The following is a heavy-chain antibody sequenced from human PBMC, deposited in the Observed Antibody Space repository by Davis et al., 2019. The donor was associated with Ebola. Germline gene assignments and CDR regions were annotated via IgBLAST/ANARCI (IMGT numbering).Heavy chain of an antibody. J-gene: IGHJ6*02. D-gene: IGHD3-3*01. CDR2: IYSGGST. CDR3: AREVLRFLEYGMDV. Sequence: GESLKISCAASGFTFSSYWMSWVRQAPGKGLEWVSVIYSGGSTYYADSVKGRFTISRDNSKNTLYLQMNSLRAEDTAVYYCAREVLRFLEYGMDVWGQGTTVTVSS. CDR1: GFTFSSYW. V-gene: IGHV3-66*01.